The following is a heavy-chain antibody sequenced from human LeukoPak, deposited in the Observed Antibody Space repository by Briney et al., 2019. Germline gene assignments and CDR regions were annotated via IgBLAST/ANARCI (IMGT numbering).Heavy chain of an antibody. J-gene: IGHJ6*02. CDR2: NSGSGGST. CDR1: GFTFSSYA. V-gene: IGHV3-23*01. Sequence: GGSLRLSCAASGFTFSSYAMSWVRQAAGKGLEWVSANSGSGGSTYYADSVKGRFTISRDNSKNTLYLQMNSLRAEDTAVYYCAKDRGATIRGWGMDVWGQGTTVTVSS. CDR3: AKDRGATIRGWGMDV. D-gene: IGHD5-12*01.